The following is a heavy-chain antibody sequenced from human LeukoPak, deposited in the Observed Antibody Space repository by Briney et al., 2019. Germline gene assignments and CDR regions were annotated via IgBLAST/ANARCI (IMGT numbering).Heavy chain of an antibody. J-gene: IGHJ4*02. CDR1: GFTFSSYS. V-gene: IGHV3-23*01. D-gene: IGHD3-22*01. Sequence: GGSLRLSCAASGFTFSSYSMNWVRQAPGKGLEWVSAISGSGVNTYYADSVKGRFTISRDNSKDTLYLQMNSLRAEDTALYYCAHTSVAVISQNYFDYWGQGTLVTVSS. CDR2: ISGSGVNT. CDR3: AHTSVAVISQNYFDY.